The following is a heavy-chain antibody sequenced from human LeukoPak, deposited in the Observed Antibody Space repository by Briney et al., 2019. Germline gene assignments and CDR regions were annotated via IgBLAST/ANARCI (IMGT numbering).Heavy chain of an antibody. Sequence: PSETLSLTCTVSGGSISSGGYYWSWIRQHPGKGLEWIGYIYCSGSTYYNPSLKSRVTISVDTSKNQFSLKLSSVTAADTAVYYCARVKLGGYHTPTSFDYWGQGTLVTVSS. CDR3: ARVKLGGYHTPTSFDY. D-gene: IGHD3-3*01. V-gene: IGHV4-31*03. CDR1: GGSISSGGYY. J-gene: IGHJ4*02. CDR2: IYCSGST.